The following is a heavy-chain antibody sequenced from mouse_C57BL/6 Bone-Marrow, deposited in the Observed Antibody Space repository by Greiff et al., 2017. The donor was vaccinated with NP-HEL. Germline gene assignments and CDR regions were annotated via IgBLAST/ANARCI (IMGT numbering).Heavy chain of an antibody. V-gene: IGHV14-4*01. CDR2: IDPENGDT. CDR3: TTGYFDV. Sequence: VQLQQSGAELVRPGASVKLSCTASGFNIKDDYMHGVKQRPEQGLEWIGWIDPENGDTEYASKFQGKATITADTSSNTAYLQLSSLTSEDTAVYYCTTGYFDVWGTGTTVTVSS. J-gene: IGHJ1*03. CDR1: GFNIKDDY.